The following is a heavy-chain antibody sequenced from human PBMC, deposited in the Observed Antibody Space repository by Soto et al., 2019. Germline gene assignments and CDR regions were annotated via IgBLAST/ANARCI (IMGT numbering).Heavy chain of an antibody. CDR2: VFHTGTT. V-gene: IGHV4-4*02. CDR1: GDSVSSPYY. CDR3: ARSAGWYAIHA. D-gene: IGHD6-19*01. J-gene: IGHJ5*02. Sequence: QVQLQESGPGLVKPSGTLSLTCAVSGDSVSSPYYWCWVRQPPGKGLEWIGEVFHTGTTSYNPSLRRRATISMDKSINQFSLDLSSVTAADTAVYYCARSAGWYAIHAWGPGTLV.